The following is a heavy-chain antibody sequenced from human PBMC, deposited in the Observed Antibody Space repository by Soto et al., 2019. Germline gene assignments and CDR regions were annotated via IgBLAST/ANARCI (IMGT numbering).Heavy chain of an antibody. Sequence: APVRSSYRPSRTTYTYHYMHWRRQAPGQGLEWLGWINAKSGGTVYAQKFQGRVTMTRDTSISTAYMKLSGLTSDDTAVYYCARPAYCGGDCYYYCDNWGQGTLVTVSS. V-gene: IGHV1-2*02. CDR3: ARPAYCGGDCYYYCDN. D-gene: IGHD2-21*02. CDR2: INAKSGGT. CDR1: RTTYTYHY. J-gene: IGHJ4*02.